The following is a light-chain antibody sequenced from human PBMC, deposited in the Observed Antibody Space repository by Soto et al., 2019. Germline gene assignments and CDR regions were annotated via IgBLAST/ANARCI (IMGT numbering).Light chain of an antibody. Sequence: QSVLTQPPSASGTPGQRVAISCSGSSSNIGSNTVNWYQQFSETAPKLLIYSNNQRPSGVPDRFSGSKSGTSASLAISGLQSEDEADYYCAAWDDSLNGFYVFGTGTKLTVL. J-gene: IGLJ1*01. CDR2: SNN. CDR3: AAWDDSLNGFYV. V-gene: IGLV1-44*01. CDR1: SSNIGSNT.